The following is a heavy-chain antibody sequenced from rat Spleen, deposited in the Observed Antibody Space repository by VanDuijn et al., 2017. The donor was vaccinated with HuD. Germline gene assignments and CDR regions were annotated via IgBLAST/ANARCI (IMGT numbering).Heavy chain of an antibody. V-gene: IGHV2S12*01. CDR1: GFSLTSSG. CDR3: ARSSTRVSLDY. D-gene: IGHD1-4*01. Sequence: QVQLKESGPGLVQSSQTLSLTCTVSGFSLTSSGVSWVRQPPGKGLEWIAAISSGGSTDYNSALKSRLSISRDTSKSQVFLKMNSLQTEDTAMYFCARSSTRVSLDYWGQGTLVTVSS. CDR2: ISSGGST. J-gene: IGHJ3*01.